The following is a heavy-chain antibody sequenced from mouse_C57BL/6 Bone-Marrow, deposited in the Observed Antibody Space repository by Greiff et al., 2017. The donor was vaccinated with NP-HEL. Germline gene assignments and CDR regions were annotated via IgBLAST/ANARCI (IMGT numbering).Heavy chain of an antibody. J-gene: IGHJ3*01. D-gene: IGHD1-1*01. V-gene: IGHV5-17*01. Sequence: EVMLVESGGGLVKPGGSLKLSCAASGFIFSDYGMHWVRQAPEKGLEWVAYISSGSSTIYYADTVKGRFPLSRDNATNTLFLQMTSLRSEDTAMYYCASPIYYYGSGFAYWGQGTLVTVSA. CDR3: ASPIYYYGSGFAY. CDR2: ISSGSSTI. CDR1: GFIFSDYG.